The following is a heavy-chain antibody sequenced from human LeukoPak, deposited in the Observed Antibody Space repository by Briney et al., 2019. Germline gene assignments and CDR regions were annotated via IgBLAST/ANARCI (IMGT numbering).Heavy chain of an antibody. J-gene: IGHJ4*02. D-gene: IGHD5-18*01. CDR1: GFTFSSYA. CDR3: AKEDPAVILGIGY. CDR2: ITGSGGNT. V-gene: IGHV3-23*01. Sequence: GESLRLSCAASGFTFSSYAMSWVRQGPGKGLEWVSAITGSGGNTYYADSVRGRFTISRDNSKNTLFLQLDSLRAEDTAVYYCAKEDPAVILGIGYWGQGALVIVSS.